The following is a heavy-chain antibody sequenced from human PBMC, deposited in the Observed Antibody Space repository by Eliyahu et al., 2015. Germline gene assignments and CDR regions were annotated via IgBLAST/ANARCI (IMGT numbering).Heavy chain of an antibody. J-gene: IGHJ4*02. CDR2: ISGSGGST. V-gene: IGHV3-23*01. CDR3: ARGSGYYSTFVVFYY. Sequence: AISGSGGSTYYADSVKGRFTISRDNSKNTLYLQMNSLRAEDTAVYYCARGSGYYSTFVVFYYWGQGTLVTVSS. D-gene: IGHD3-22*01.